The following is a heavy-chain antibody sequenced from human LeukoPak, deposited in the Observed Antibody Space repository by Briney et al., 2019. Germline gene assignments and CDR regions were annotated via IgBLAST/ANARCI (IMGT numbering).Heavy chain of an antibody. J-gene: IGHJ3*02. V-gene: IGHV1-18*01. CDR3: ASELREEMAPEVETDAFDI. CDR1: GYTFISYG. CDR2: ISAHNGDT. Sequence: ASMKVSCKASGYTFISYGISWVRQAPGQGLEWMGWISAHNGDTNYAQKFQGRVTMTTDTSTSTIYMELRSLRSDDTAVYYCASELREEMAPEVETDAFDIWGQGTMVTVST. D-gene: IGHD5-24*01.